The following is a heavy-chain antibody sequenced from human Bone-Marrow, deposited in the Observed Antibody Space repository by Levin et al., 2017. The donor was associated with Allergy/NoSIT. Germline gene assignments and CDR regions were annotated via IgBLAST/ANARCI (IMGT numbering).Heavy chain of an antibody. Sequence: SQTLSLTCTVSGGSIRSGSYYWSWIRQPAGKGLEWIGRIYASGSTDYNPSLKSRVTISVDTSKNQFSLKLNSVIAADTAVYYCARLLFIAVAGTIHWYFDLWGRGTLVTVSS. CDR2: IYASGST. CDR3: ARLLFIAVAGTIHWYFDL. V-gene: IGHV4-61*02. J-gene: IGHJ2*01. CDR1: GGSIRSGSYY. D-gene: IGHD6-19*01.